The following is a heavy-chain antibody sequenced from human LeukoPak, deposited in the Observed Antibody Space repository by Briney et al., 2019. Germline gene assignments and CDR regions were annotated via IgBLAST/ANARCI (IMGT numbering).Heavy chain of an antibody. CDR3: ARDKSKAMVIDY. V-gene: IGHV3-33*01. D-gene: IGHD5-18*01. Sequence: GGSLRLSCAASGFTFSSYGMHWVRQAPGKGLEWAAVIWYDGSNKYYADSVKGRFTISRDNSKNTLYLQMNSLRAEDTAVYYCARDKSKAMVIDYWGQGTLVTVSS. CDR1: GFTFSSYG. J-gene: IGHJ4*02. CDR2: IWYDGSNK.